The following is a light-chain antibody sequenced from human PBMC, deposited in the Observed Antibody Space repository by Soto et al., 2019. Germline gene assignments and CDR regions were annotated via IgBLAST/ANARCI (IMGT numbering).Light chain of an antibody. CDR3: SSYTSSSLYV. CDR1: SSDVGGYNY. Sequence: QSVLCPPASVSASPGQSSPISCTGTSSDVGGYNYVSWYQQHPGKAPKLMIYDVSNRPSGVSNRFSGSKSGNTASLTISGLQAEDEADYYCSSYTSSSLYVFGTGTKVTV. J-gene: IGLJ1*01. CDR2: DVS. V-gene: IGLV2-14*01.